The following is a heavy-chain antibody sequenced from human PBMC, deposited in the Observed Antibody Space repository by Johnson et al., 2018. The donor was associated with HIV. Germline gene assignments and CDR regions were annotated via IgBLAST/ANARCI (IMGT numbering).Heavy chain of an antibody. J-gene: IGHJ3*02. Sequence: VQLVESGGGLVQPGGSLRLSCAASGFTVSSNYMSWVRQAPGKGLELVSVIYSGGSTYYADSVRGRFTFSRDKSKNTLYLQMNSPGAEGTAVYCCARPYILLQLVSAFDIWGQGTMVTVSS. CDR3: ARPYILLQLVSAFDI. D-gene: IGHD6-6*01. V-gene: IGHV3-66*02. CDR2: IYSGGST. CDR1: GFTVSSNY.